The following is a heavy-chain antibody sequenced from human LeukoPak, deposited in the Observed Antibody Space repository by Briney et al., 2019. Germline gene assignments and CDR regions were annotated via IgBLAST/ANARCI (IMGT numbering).Heavy chain of an antibody. J-gene: IGHJ4*02. CDR1: GFTVSSYA. D-gene: IGHD3-22*01. V-gene: IGHV3-23*01. CDR3: ATTSGYPYYFDS. CDR2: ITGGGGST. Sequence: GGSLRLSCTASGFTVSSYAMSWVRQAPGKWLEWVSSITGGGGSTYYADSVKGRFTISRDNYQKTLYLQMNFLRAEDSAVYYCATTSGYPYYFDSWGQGTLVTVSS.